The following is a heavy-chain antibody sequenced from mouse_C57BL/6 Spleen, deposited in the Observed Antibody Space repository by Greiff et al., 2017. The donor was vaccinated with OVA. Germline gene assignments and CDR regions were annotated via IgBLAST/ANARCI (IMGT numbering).Heavy chain of an antibody. J-gene: IGHJ3*01. CDR2: ISTYYGDA. V-gene: IGHV1-67*01. CDR3: ARFGYDYDVAWFAY. D-gene: IGHD2-4*01. Sequence: VQLQQSGPELVRPGVSVKISCKGSGYTFTDYAMHWVKQSHAKSLEWIGVISTYYGDASYYQKFQDKATMTVDKASSTAYMDLARLSSEDSAVYYCARFGYDYDVAWFAYWGQGTLVTVSA. CDR1: GYTFTDYA.